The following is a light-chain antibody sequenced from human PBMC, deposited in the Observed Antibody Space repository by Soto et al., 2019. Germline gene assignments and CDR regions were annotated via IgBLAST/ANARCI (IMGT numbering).Light chain of an antibody. V-gene: IGLV2-8*01. CDR2: DVT. CDR3: SSFAGGNIYV. CDR1: SSDVGGYNY. Sequence: QSVLTQPPSASGSPGQSVTISCTGTSSDVGGYNYASWHQQHPGKAPKLIIYDVTKRPSGVPDRFSGSKSGYTASLTVSGLQAEDEADYYCSSFAGGNIYVFGTGTKLTVL. J-gene: IGLJ1*01.